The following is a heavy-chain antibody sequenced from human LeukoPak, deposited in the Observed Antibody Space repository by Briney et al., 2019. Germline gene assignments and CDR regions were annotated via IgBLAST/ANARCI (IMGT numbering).Heavy chain of an antibody. CDR3: ARVNQEYSSSWYSYYYMDV. Sequence: ASVKVSCKASGYTFIGYYMHWVRQAPGQGLEWMGWINPNSGGTNYAQKFQGRVTMTRDTSISTAYMELSRLRSDDTAVYYCARVNQEYSSSWYSYYYMDVWGKGTTVTVSS. J-gene: IGHJ6*03. CDR2: INPNSGGT. D-gene: IGHD6-13*01. CDR1: GYTFIGYY. V-gene: IGHV1-2*02.